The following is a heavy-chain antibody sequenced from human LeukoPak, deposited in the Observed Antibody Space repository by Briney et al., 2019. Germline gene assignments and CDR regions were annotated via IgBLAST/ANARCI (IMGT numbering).Heavy chain of an antibody. CDR2: IDWDGDK. CDR3: ARSDYGSGSYTFDY. J-gene: IGHJ4*02. D-gene: IGHD3-10*01. Sequence: SGPALVKPTQTLTLTCTFSGFSLSTREMCVSWIPPPPGNALEWLSRIDWDGDKYYSTSLKTRLTISKDTSKTQVVLTMTNMDPVDTATYYCARSDYGSGSYTFDYWGQGTLVTVSS. V-gene: IGHV2-70*11. CDR1: GFSLSTREMC.